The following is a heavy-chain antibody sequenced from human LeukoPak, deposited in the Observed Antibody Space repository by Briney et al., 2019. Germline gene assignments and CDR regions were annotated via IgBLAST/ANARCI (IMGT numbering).Heavy chain of an antibody. CDR1: GYTFTSYY. V-gene: IGHV1-46*01. J-gene: IGHJ6*04. D-gene: IGHD4-17*01. CDR3: ARDLNRRAKLGYGDYYYGMDV. CDR2: INPSGGST. Sequence: GASVKVSCKASGYTFTSYYMHWVRQAPGHGLEWMGIINPSGGSTSYAQKFQGRVTMTRDTSTSTVYMELSSLRSEDTAVYYCARDLNRRAKLGYGDYYYGMDVWGKGTTVTVSP.